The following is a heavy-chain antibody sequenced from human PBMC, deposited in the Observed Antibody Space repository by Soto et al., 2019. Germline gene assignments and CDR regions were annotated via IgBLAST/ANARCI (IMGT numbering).Heavy chain of an antibody. CDR1: GGSVSSGSYY. CDR2: IYYSGST. V-gene: IGHV4-61*01. D-gene: IGHD3-3*01. Sequence: SETLSLTCTVSGGSVSSGSYYWSWIRQPPGKGLEWIGYIYYSGSTNYNPSLKSRVTISVDTSKNQFSLKLSSVTAADTAVYYCARGLFWSGDFDYWGQGTLVTVSS. CDR3: ARGLFWSGDFDY. J-gene: IGHJ4*02.